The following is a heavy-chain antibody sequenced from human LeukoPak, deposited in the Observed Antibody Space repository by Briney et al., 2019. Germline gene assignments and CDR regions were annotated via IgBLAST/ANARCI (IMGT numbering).Heavy chain of an antibody. Sequence: SVTVSCKASGGTFISYAISWVRQAPGQGLEWMGGIIPIFGTANYAQKFQGRVTITADKSTSTAYMELSSLRSEDTAVYYCARMSGNVVVPAGTLGYYYYYGMDVWGKGTTVTVSS. CDR3: ARMSGNVVVPAGTLGYYYYYGMDV. D-gene: IGHD2-2*01. V-gene: IGHV1-69*06. J-gene: IGHJ6*04. CDR1: GGTFISYA. CDR2: IIPIFGTA.